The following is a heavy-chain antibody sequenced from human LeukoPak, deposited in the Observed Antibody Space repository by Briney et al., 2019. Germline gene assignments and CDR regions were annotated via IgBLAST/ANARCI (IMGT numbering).Heavy chain of an antibody. CDR1: GGSFSGYY. D-gene: IGHD3-3*01. CDR3: ARGNXEWXXXXYXFXY. J-gene: IGHJ4*02. V-gene: IGHV4-34*01. CDR2: INHSGST. Sequence: SETLSLTCAVSGGSFSGYYWSWIRQPPAKGLEGMGQINHSGSTNYNPSLTSRVTISVDTSKNQFPLKLSSVTAADTAVYYCARGNXEWXXXXYXFXYWGXXTLVTVS.